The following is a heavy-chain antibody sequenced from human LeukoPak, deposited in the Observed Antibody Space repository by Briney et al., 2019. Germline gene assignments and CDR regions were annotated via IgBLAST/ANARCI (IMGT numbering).Heavy chain of an antibody. D-gene: IGHD2-15*01. CDR3: AREGYCSGGSCYSVSGYSYGSITYFDY. J-gene: IGHJ4*02. CDR1: GGSISSSSYY. Sequence: SETLSLTCTVSGGSISSSSYYWGWIRQPPGKELEWIGSIYYSGSTYYNPSLKSRVTISVDTSKNQFSLKLSSVTAADTAVYYCAREGYCSGGSCYSVSGYSYGSITYFDYWGQGTLVTVSS. CDR2: IYYSGST. V-gene: IGHV4-39*01.